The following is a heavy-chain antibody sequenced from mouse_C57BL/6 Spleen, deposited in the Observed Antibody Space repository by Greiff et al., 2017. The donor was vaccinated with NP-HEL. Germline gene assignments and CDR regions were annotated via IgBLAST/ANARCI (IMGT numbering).Heavy chain of an antibody. CDR1: GYTFTSYW. CDR3: AREGEYDYDETYYAMDY. V-gene: IGHV1-64*01. J-gene: IGHJ4*01. CDR2: IHPNSGST. Sequence: VQLQQPGAELVKPGASVKLSCKASGYTFTSYWMHWVKQRPGQGLEWIGMIHPNSGSTNYNEKFKSKATLTVDKSSSTAYMQLSSLTSEDSAVYYCAREGEYDYDETYYAMDYWGQGTSVTVSS. D-gene: IGHD2-4*01.